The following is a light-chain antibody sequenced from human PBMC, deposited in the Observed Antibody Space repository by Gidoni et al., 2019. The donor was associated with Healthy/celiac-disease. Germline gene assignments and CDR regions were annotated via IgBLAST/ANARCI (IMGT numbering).Light chain of an antibody. V-gene: IGKV1-9*01. Sequence: DIQLTQSPSFLSASVGDRVTITCRASQGISSHIAWYQQKLGEAPKLLIVGAYTLQRGVPSRFSGSGSGTEFTLTISSLQPEDFATYYCQHLATLITFGQGTRVDIK. J-gene: IGKJ5*01. CDR1: QGISSH. CDR2: GAY. CDR3: QHLATLIT.